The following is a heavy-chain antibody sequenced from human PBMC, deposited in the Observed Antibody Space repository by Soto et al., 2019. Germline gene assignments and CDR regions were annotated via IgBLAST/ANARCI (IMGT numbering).Heavy chain of an antibody. Sequence: PGGSLRLSCAASGFTFSSYGMHWVRQAPGKGLEWVAVISYDGSNKYYADSVKGRFTISRDNSKNTLYLQMNSLRAEDTAVYYCAKALGSLYSSRDYWGQGTLVTVSS. D-gene: IGHD6-13*01. CDR2: ISYDGSNK. CDR1: GFTFSSYG. J-gene: IGHJ4*02. CDR3: AKALGSLYSSRDY. V-gene: IGHV3-30*18.